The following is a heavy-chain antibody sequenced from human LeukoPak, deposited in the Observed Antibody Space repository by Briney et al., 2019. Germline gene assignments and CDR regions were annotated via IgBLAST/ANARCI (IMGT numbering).Heavy chain of an antibody. Sequence: GGSLRLSCAASGFTFSSYWMHWVRQGPGKGLVWVSRINSDGSSTNYADSVKGRFTISRDNAKNTLYLQMNSLRVEDTAVYYCVREVRYRYGYWFDPWGQGTLVTISS. D-gene: IGHD5-18*01. V-gene: IGHV3-74*01. CDR1: GFTFSSYW. CDR3: VREVRYRYGYWFDP. CDR2: INSDGSST. J-gene: IGHJ5*02.